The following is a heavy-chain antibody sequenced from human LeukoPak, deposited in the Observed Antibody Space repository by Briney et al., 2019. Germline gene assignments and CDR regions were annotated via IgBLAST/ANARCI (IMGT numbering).Heavy chain of an antibody. Sequence: GGSLRLSCAASGFTFSNNWMTWVRQAPGKGLEWVASVKKDASEKYYVDSVKGRFTISRDNAKNSLYLQMSSLRAEDTAVYYCARDYDILAGYHHYFDYWGQGTLVTVSS. CDR1: GFTFSNNW. V-gene: IGHV3-7*03. CDR3: ARDYDILAGYHHYFDY. CDR2: VKKDASEK. J-gene: IGHJ4*02. D-gene: IGHD3-9*01.